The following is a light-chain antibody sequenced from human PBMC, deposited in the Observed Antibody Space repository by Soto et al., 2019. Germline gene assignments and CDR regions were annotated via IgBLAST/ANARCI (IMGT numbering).Light chain of an antibody. V-gene: IGLV8-61*01. J-gene: IGLJ3*02. CDR2: STN. CDR3: VLYMGSGLWV. Sequence: QAEVTQEPSFSVSPGRTVTLTCGLSSGSVSTSYYPSWYQQTPGQAPRTLIYSTNTRSSGVPDRFSGSILGNKAALTITGAQADDESDYYCVLYMGSGLWVFGGGTKVTVL. CDR1: SGSVSTSYY.